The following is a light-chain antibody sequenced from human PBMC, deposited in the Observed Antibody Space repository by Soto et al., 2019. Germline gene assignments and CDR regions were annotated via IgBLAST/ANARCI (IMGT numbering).Light chain of an antibody. CDR3: QHPGNRPHP. Sequence: ESELTQSPATPYLSQGKRATLSCRASQSVSSYLAWYQQKPGQAPRLLIYDASNRATGIPARFSGSGSGTDFTLTISSLEPEDVARYCCQHPGNRPHPFAQLTKV. CDR2: DAS. V-gene: IGKV3-11*01. J-gene: IGKJ1*01. CDR1: QSVSSY.